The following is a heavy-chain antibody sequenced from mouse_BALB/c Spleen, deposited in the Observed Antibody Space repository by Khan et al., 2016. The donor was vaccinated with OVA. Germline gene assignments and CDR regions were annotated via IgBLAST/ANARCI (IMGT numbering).Heavy chain of an antibody. D-gene: IGHD2-10*01. V-gene: IGHV9-3-1*01. CDR1: GYTFTNYG. CDR2: INTNTGEP. CDR3: ARPPYFAYVRVY. J-gene: IGHJ4*01. Sequence: QIQLVQSGPELKKPGETVKISCKASGYTFTNYGLNWVKQAPGKGLQWMGWINTNTGEPTYAVDFKGRFAFSLETSASTAYLQINNLKNEDTATDFCARPPYFAYVRVYWGQGTSVTVSS.